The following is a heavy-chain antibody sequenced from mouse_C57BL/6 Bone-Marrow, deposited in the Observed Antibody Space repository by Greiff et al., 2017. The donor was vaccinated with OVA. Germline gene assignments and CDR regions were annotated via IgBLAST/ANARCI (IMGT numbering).Heavy chain of an antibody. CDR1: GFTFSSYA. J-gene: IGHJ1*03. CDR3: ARGGLLLRYFDV. CDR2: ISDGGSYT. D-gene: IGHD1-1*01. Sequence: EVQLVESGGGLVKPGGSLKLSCAASGFTFSSYAMSWVRQTPEKRLEWVATISDGGSYTYYPDNVKGRFTISRDNAKNNLYLQMSHLKSEDTAMYYCARGGLLLRYFDVWGTGTTVTVSS. V-gene: IGHV5-4*01.